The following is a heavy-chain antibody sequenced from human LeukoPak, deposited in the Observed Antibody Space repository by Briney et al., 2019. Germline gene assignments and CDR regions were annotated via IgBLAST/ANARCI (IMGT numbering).Heavy chain of an antibody. CDR2: ISWNSGSI. CDR3: AKDTGAAGNFGY. D-gene: IGHD6-13*01. J-gene: IGHJ4*02. CDR1: GFTFDDYA. Sequence: GGSLRLSCAASGFTFDDYAMHWVRQAPGKGLEWVSGISWNSGSIGYADSVKGRFTISRDNAKNSLYLQMNSLRAEDTALYYCAKDTGAAGNFGYWGQGTLVTVSS. V-gene: IGHV3-9*01.